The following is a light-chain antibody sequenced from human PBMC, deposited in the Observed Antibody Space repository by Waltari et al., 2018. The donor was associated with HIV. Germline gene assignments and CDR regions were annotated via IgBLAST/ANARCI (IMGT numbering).Light chain of an antibody. J-gene: IGKJ2*01. CDR3: MQDSRWPYT. CDR1: ESLVYSDGSTF. V-gene: IGKV2-30*01. Sequence: DVVLTQSPLALPVTLGPSASISCTSTESLVYSDGSTFLSWFHQRPGQSPRRLIYKISNRESGVPDRFNGGGADTDFTLKITRVQAEDVGFYFCMQDSRWPYTFGQGTRLEI. CDR2: KIS.